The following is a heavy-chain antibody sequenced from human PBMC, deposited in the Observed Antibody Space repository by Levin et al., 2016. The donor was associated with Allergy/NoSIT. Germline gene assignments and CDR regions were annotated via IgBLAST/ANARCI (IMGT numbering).Heavy chain of an antibody. CDR2: MSPNRGDT. V-gene: IGHV1-8*01. J-gene: IGHJ5*02. D-gene: IGHD4-23*01. Sequence: WVRQAPGQGLEWMAWMSPNRGDTGYAQKFQDRITMTRDTSKSTAYMELSGLESDDTAVYYCARDYGGQSGWFRPWGQGTLVTVSS. CDR3: ARDYGGQSGWFRP.